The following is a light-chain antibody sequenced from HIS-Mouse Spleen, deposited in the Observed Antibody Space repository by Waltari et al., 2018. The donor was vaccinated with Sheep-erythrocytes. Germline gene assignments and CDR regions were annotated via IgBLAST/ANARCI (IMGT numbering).Light chain of an antibody. CDR3: SSYTSSSTWV. J-gene: IGLJ3*02. V-gene: IGLV2-14*01. CDR1: SSDVGGYNY. CDR2: EVS. Sequence: QSALTQPASVSGSPGQSITISSTGTSSDVGGYNYVSWYQQHPGKAPKLMIYEVSNRPSGVSNRFSGSKSGNTASLTISGLQAEDEADYYCSSYTSSSTWVFGGGTKLNVL.